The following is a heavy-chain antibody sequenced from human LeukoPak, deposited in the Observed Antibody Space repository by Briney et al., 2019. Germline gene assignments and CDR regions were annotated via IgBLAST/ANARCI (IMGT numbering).Heavy chain of an antibody. CDR1: GGSISSSSCY. D-gene: IGHD5-12*01. Sequence: ETLSLTCTVSGGSISSSSCYWGWIRRPPGKGLEWIGNINYSGNTYCNPSLKSRVTISVDTSKNQFSLKLSSVTAADTAVYYCARDRKGSGYDWDYNWFDPWGQGTLVTVSS. CDR3: ARDRKGSGYDWDYNWFDP. CDR2: INYSGNT. V-gene: IGHV4-39*07. J-gene: IGHJ5*02.